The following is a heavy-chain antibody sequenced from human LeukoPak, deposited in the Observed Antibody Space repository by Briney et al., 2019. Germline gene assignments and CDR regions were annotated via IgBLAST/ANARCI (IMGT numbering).Heavy chain of an antibody. J-gene: IGHJ6*03. CDR3: ARAVGSGSFQTYYYMDV. CDR2: IYYSGST. Sequence: SETLSLTCAVYGGSFSGYYWSWIRQPPGKGLEWIGYIYYSGSTNYNPSLKSRVTISVDTSKNQFSLKLSSVTAADTAVYYCARAVGSGSFQTYYYMDVWGKGTTVTISS. D-gene: IGHD3-10*01. CDR1: GGSFSGYY. V-gene: IGHV4-59*12.